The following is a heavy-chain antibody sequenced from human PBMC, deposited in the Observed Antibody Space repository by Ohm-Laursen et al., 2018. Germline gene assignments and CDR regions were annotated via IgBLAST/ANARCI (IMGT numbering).Heavy chain of an antibody. D-gene: IGHD3-3*01. CDR2: IYYSGST. J-gene: IGHJ4*02. Sequence: SETLSLTCPVSGGSISSYYWSWIRQPPGKGLEWIGYIYYSGSTNYNPSLKSRVTMSVDTSKNQFSLKLSSVTAADTAVYYCARNDFWSGPYYIYWGQGTLVTVSS. V-gene: IGHV4-59*08. CDR1: GGSISSYY. CDR3: ARNDFWSGPYYIY.